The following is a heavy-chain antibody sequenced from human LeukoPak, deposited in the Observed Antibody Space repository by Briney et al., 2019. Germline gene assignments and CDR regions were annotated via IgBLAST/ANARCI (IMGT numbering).Heavy chain of an antibody. CDR2: ISYDGSNK. D-gene: IGHD6-6*01. CDR1: GFTFSCYA. V-gene: IGHV3-30-3*01. Sequence: PGRSLRLSCAASGFTFSCYAMHWVRQAPGKGLEWVAVISYDGSNKYYADSVKGRFTISRDNSKNTLYLQMNSLRAEDTAVYYCARDPYSSSSGILFDYWGQGTLVTVSS. J-gene: IGHJ4*02. CDR3: ARDPYSSSSGILFDY.